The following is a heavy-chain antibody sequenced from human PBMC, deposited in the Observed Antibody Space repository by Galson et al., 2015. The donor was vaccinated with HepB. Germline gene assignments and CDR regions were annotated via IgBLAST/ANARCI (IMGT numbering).Heavy chain of an antibody. Sequence: CAISGDSVSSNGAAWNWIRQSPSRGLEWLGRTYYRSKWYNDYAVSVKSRITINPDTSKNQFSLQLNSVTPEDMAVYYCARDKEEGYSSSSANWFDPWGQGTLVTVSS. D-gene: IGHD6-13*01. CDR3: ARDKEEGYSSSSANWFDP. J-gene: IGHJ5*02. CDR2: TYYRSKWYN. CDR1: GDSVSSNGAA. V-gene: IGHV6-1*01.